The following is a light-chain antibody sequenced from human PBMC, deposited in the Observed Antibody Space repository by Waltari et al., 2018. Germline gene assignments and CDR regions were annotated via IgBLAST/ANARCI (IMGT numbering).Light chain of an antibody. J-gene: IGKJ4*01. V-gene: IGKV3-15*01. CDR3: QQYNRWPPLT. Sequence: EIVMTQSPVTLSVSPGERVTLSCRASQGVHDNLAWYQQKPGQAPRLLISGASTRATGVPARFHGSGSGTDFTLTITSLQSEDSALYYCQQYNRWPPLTFGGGTKVEIK. CDR2: GAS. CDR1: QGVHDN.